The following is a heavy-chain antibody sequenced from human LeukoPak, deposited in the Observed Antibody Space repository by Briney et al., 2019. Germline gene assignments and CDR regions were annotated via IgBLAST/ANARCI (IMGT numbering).Heavy chain of an antibody. D-gene: IGHD3-3*01. CDR2: INPNSGNT. Sequence: AASVKVSCKASGYTFTGYYMHWVRQAPGQGLEWMRRINPNSGNTGYAQKFQGRVTMTRNTSISTAYMELSSLRSEDTAVYYCARDRRFLEWLLVPFDAFDIWGQGTMVTVSS. V-gene: IGHV1-8*02. CDR3: ARDRRFLEWLLVPFDAFDI. CDR1: GYTFTGYY. J-gene: IGHJ3*02.